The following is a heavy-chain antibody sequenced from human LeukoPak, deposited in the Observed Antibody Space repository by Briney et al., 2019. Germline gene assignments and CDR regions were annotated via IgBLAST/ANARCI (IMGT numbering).Heavy chain of an antibody. CDR3: ARGVVGGTSFPYYMDV. J-gene: IGHJ6*03. Sequence: GASVKVSCKASGYTFTGYYIHWVRQAPGQGLEWMGIITPSSGSTTYTQKFQGRVTITADESTSTAYMELSSLRSEDTAVYCCARGVVGGTSFPYYMDVRGKGTTVTVSS. CDR2: ITPSSGST. CDR1: GYTFTGYY. D-gene: IGHD2-2*01. V-gene: IGHV1-46*01.